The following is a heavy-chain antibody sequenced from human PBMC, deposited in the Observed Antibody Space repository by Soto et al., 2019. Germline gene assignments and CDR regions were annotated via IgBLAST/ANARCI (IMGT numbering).Heavy chain of an antibody. CDR1: GFTVDDYA. CDR2: ISWNSETI. Sequence: EVQLVESWGGLVQPGRSLRLSCAASGFTVDDYAMHWVRQAPGKGLEWVSGISWNSETIDYADSVKGRFTISRDNAKSPLFLQMNILRTEDTALYYCAKDMKWGGMTTIHYFDSWGQGTLVTVSS. J-gene: IGHJ4*02. V-gene: IGHV3-9*01. CDR3: AKDMKWGGMTTIHYFDS. D-gene: IGHD4-17*01.